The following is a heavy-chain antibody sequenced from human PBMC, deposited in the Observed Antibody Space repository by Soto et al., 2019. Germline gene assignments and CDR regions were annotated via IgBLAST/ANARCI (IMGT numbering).Heavy chain of an antibody. V-gene: IGHV4-31*03. Sequence: QVQLQESGPGLVKPSQTLSLTCTFSGVSISSGGYYWSWIRQHPGKGLEWIGYIYYSGSTYYNPSFKSRVTISVDTSKNQFSLKLSSVTAADTAVYYCSRSSSVVQAAYAFDIWGQWRMVTVSS. CDR1: GVSISSGGYY. J-gene: IGHJ3*02. CDR3: SRSSSVVQAAYAFDI. D-gene: IGHD2-2*01. CDR2: IYYSGST.